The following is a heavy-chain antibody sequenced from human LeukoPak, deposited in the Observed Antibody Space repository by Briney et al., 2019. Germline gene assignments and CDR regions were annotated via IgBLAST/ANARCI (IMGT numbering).Heavy chain of an antibody. CDR3: ARAKSTYYDILTGYYKDNWFDP. D-gene: IGHD3-9*01. V-gene: IGHV4-30-2*01. Sequence: SQTLSLTCAVSGGSISSGGYSWSWIRQPPGKGLEWIGYIYHSGSTYYNPSLKSRVTISVDRSKNRFSLKLSSVTAADTAVYYCARAKSTYYDILTGYYKDNWFDPWGQGTLVTVSS. CDR2: IYHSGST. CDR1: GGSISSGGYS. J-gene: IGHJ5*02.